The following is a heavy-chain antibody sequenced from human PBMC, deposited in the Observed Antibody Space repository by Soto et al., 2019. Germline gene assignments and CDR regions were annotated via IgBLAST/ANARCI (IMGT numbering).Heavy chain of an antibody. CDR1: GGSISSSSYY. CDR3: ARHRWMNNFDY. J-gene: IGHJ4*02. Sequence: SETLSLTCTVSGGSISSSSYYWGWIRQPPGKGLEWIGSIYYSGSTYYNPSLKSRVTISVDTSKNQFSLKLSSVTAADTAVYYCARHRWMNNFDYWGQGTLVTVSX. D-gene: IGHD1-1*01. CDR2: IYYSGST. V-gene: IGHV4-39*01.